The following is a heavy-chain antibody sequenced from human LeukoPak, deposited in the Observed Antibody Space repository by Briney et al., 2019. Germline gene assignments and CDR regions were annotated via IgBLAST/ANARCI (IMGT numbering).Heavy chain of an antibody. CDR1: GFTFSSYG. CDR3: AKGTASGGTYFFDY. Sequence: PGGSLRLSCAASGFTFSSYGMHWVRQAPGKGLEWGAVIWYDGGNKYYADSVKGRFTISRDNSKNTVHLQMNSLRAEDTAVYYCAKGTASGGTYFFDYWGQGTLVTVSS. J-gene: IGHJ4*02. D-gene: IGHD2-15*01. V-gene: IGHV3-33*06. CDR2: IWYDGGNK.